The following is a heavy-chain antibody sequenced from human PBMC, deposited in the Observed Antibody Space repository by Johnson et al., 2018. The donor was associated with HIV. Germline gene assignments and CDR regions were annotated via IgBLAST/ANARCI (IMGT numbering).Heavy chain of an antibody. D-gene: IGHD3-10*01. J-gene: IGHJ3*02. Sequence: QEQLVESGGGVVRPGRSLRLSCAASGFTFSSFAMHWVRQDPGKGLEWVALISDDVSSTFYVDSVKGRFTISRDNANNTLYLQMSGLSAEDTAVYYCARGPLFYYSSGLWAFDIWGQGTMVTVSS. V-gene: IGHV3-30*04. CDR2: ISDDVSST. CDR1: GFTFSSFA. CDR3: ARGPLFYYSSGLWAFDI.